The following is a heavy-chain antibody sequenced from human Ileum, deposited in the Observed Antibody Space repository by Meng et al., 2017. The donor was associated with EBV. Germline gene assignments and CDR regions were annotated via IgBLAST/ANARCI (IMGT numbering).Heavy chain of an antibody. V-gene: IGHV7-4-1*01. CDR3: ARGSGTYYRTGQYHFDF. CDR1: AHALTTDA. CDR2: INTATGNP. J-gene: IGHJ4*02. D-gene: IGHD3-10*01. Sequence: SGTAFRKQGASVKISCTASAHALTTDARHWVRQAPGPGLALMGCINTATGNPTYAQGVTGPLVFSLYTSVSRAYLQVHLKAEATAVYYCARGSGTYYRTGQYHFDFWGQGTLFTVSS.